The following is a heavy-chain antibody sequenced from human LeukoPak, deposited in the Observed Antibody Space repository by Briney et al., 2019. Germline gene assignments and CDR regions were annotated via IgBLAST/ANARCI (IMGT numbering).Heavy chain of an antibody. V-gene: IGHV3-33*01. CDR2: IWFNGSNR. CDR3: AREGELSIAAAGTLDY. Sequence: GGSLRLSCTASGFTFSAYGMHWVRQAPGKGLEWVAFIWFNGSNRKYADSVKGRFTVSRDNSKNALFLQMNSLSAEDTAVYYCAREGELSIAAAGTLDYWGQGTLVTVSS. CDR1: GFTFSAYG. D-gene: IGHD6-13*01. J-gene: IGHJ4*02.